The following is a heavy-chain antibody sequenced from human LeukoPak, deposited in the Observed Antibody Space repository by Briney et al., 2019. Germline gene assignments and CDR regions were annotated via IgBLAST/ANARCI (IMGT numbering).Heavy chain of an antibody. D-gene: IGHD6-13*01. CDR3: ARRGLSSSWPFDY. Sequence: PGGSLRLSCVASGLNFDDSAMHWVRQAPGKGLEWVSLISADGGSTFSADSVKGRFTISRDDSKNTLYLQMNSLRAEDTAVYYCARRGLSSSWPFDYWGQGTLVTVSS. CDR2: ISADGGST. J-gene: IGHJ4*02. V-gene: IGHV3-43*02. CDR1: GLNFDDSA.